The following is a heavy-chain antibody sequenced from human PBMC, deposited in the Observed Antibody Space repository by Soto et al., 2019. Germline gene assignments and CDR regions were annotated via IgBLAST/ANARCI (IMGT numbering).Heavy chain of an antibody. CDR2: IIPIFGTA. CDR1: GGTFSSYA. D-gene: IGHD5-18*01. V-gene: IGHV1-69*13. CDR3: ARELYSYGGFDY. Sequence: SVKVSCKASGGTFSSYAISWVRQAPGQGLEWMGGIIPIFGTANYAQKFQGRVTITADESTSTAYMELSSLRSEDTAVYYCARELYSYGGFDYWGQGTLVTVSS. J-gene: IGHJ4*02.